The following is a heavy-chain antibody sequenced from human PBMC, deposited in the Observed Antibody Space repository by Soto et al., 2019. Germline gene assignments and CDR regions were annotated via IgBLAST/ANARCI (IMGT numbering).Heavy chain of an antibody. V-gene: IGHV3-21*01. D-gene: IGHD3-9*01. CDR3: ARDSPDSILTGYWLVEALFSP. CDR1: GFTFSSYS. CDR2: ISSSSSYI. Sequence: PGGSLRLSCAASGFTFSSYSMNWVRQAPGKGLEWVSSISSSSSYIYYADSVKGRFTISRDNAKNSLYLQMNSLRAEDTAVYYCARDSPDSILTGYWLVEALFSPWSQGTLVLGSS. J-gene: IGHJ5*02.